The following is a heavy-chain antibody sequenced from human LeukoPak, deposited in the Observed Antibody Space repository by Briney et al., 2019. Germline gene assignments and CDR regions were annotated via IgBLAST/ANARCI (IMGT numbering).Heavy chain of an antibody. D-gene: IGHD3-3*01. Sequence: SETLSLTCTVSGGSISSGDYYWSWIRQPPGKGLEWIGYIYYSGSTYYNPSLKSRVTISVDTSKNQFSLKLSSVTAADTAVYYCARAPAEGYYDFWSGYYYYYYMDVWGKGTTVTVSS. J-gene: IGHJ6*03. CDR3: ARAPAEGYYDFWSGYYYYYYMDV. CDR1: GGSISSGDYY. V-gene: IGHV4-30-4*08. CDR2: IYYSGST.